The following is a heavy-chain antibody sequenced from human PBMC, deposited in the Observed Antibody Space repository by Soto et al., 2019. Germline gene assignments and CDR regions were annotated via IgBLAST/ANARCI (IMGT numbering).Heavy chain of an antibody. J-gene: IGHJ6*03. CDR1: GFTGSSNY. CDR3: AREWTRGRRSLYMDV. Sequence: GGSLRLSCAASGFTGSSNYMSWVRQAPGKQLEWVSVIYSGGSTYYADSVKGRFSISRHNSKNALYLQMYRMRVEDTAVYYCAREWTRGRRSLYMDVWGKGTTVAVAS. D-gene: IGHD1-26*01. CDR2: IYSGGST. V-gene: IGHV3-53*04.